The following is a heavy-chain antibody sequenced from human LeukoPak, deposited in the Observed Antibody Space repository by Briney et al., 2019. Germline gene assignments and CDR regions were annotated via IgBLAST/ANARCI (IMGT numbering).Heavy chain of an antibody. J-gene: IGHJ4*02. Sequence: GGSLRLSCAASGFTFSSYSMNWVRQAPGKGLEWVSSISSSSSYIYYADSVKGRFTISRDNAKNSLYLQMNSLRAEDTAVYYCAKSGYCGGDCYSFDYWGQGTLVTVSS. CDR1: GFTFSSYS. CDR2: ISSSSSYI. D-gene: IGHD2-21*02. V-gene: IGHV3-21*01. CDR3: AKSGYCGGDCYSFDY.